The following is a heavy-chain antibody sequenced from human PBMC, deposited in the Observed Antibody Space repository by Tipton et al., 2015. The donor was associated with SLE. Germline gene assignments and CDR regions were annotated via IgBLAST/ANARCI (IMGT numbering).Heavy chain of an antibody. CDR3: ARVGSGSSSPLYYFDY. CDR2: IYYSGST. D-gene: IGHD6-6*01. Sequence: TLSLTCTVSGGTISSYYWSWIRQPPGKGLEWIGYIYYSGSTNYNPSLKSRVTISVDTSKNQFSLKLSSVTAADTAVFYCARVGSGSSSPLYYFDYWGQGTLVTVSS. CDR1: GGTISSYY. J-gene: IGHJ4*02. V-gene: IGHV4-59*01.